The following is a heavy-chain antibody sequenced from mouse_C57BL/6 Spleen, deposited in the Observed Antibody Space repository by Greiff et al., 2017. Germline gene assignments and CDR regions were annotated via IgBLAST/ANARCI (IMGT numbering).Heavy chain of an antibody. CDR3: ARKLTTVVGAMDY. V-gene: IGHV1-80*01. D-gene: IGHD1-1*01. CDR2: IYPGDGDT. CDR1: GYAFSSYW. Sequence: VQLQQSGAELVKPGASVKISCKASGYAFSSYWMNWVKQRPGKGLEGIGQIYPGDGDTNYNGKFKGKATLTADKSSSTAYMQLSSLTSEDSAVYFCARKLTTVVGAMDYWGQGTSVTVSS. J-gene: IGHJ4*01.